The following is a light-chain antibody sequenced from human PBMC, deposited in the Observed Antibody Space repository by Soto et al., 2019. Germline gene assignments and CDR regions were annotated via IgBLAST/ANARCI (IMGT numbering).Light chain of an antibody. CDR3: ATWDGSLSVGV. J-gene: IGLJ2*01. CDR2: ENN. Sequence: QSVLTQPPSVSAAPEQKVTISCFGGSSNLGINFVSWYQQFPGGVPKLLIYENNKRPSGIPDRFSGAKSGTSATLDITGLQAGDEADYYCATWDGSLSVGVFGGGTKLTVL. V-gene: IGLV1-51*02. CDR1: SSNLGINF.